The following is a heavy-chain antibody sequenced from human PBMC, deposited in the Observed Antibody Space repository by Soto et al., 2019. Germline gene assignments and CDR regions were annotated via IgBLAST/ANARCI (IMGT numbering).Heavy chain of an antibody. CDR2: IYYSGST. V-gene: IGHV4-30-4*01. Sequence: SETLSLTCTVSGGSISSGDYYWSWIRQPPGKGLEWIGYIYYSGSTYYNPSLKGRVTISVDTSKNQFSLKLSSVTAADTAVYYCARVGYSSGYTSNFDYWGQGTLVTVSS. CDR3: ARVGYSSGYTSNFDY. J-gene: IGHJ4*02. D-gene: IGHD3-22*01. CDR1: GGSISSGDYY.